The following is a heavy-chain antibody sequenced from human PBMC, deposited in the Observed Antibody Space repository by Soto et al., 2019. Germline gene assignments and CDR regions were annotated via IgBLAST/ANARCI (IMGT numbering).Heavy chain of an antibody. CDR3: ATDYSASGSHYNGRWAFDD. Sequence: GGSLRLSCVASEYRFTIYTIYLVRQSPGKGLEWVSSISISSSYIYYADSVKGRFTISRDNARTSVYLQMNSLRAEDTAVYYCATDYSASGSHYNGRWAFDDWGQGTEITVSS. J-gene: IGHJ3*01. CDR1: EYRFTIYT. D-gene: IGHD3-10*01. V-gene: IGHV3-21*01. CDR2: ISISSSYI.